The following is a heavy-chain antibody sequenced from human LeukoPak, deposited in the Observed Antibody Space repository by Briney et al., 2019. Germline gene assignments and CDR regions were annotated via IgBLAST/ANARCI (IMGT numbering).Heavy chain of an antibody. CDR3: ARRTSLNKLYSFDY. Sequence: PSETLSLACTVYGGSISSSSFYWGWLRQPPGKGLEWIGNIYYSGNTYYNSSLKSRVTISVDTSKNQFSLKLSSVTAADTAVYYCARRTSLNKLYSFDYWGQGALVTVSS. J-gene: IGHJ4*02. V-gene: IGHV4-39*01. CDR2: IYYSGNT. CDR1: GGSISSSSFY. D-gene: IGHD2-2*01.